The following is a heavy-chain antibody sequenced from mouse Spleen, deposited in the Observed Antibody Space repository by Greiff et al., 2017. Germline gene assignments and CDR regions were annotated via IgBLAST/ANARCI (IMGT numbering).Heavy chain of an antibody. V-gene: IGHV5-16*01. J-gene: IGHJ1*03. CDR1: GFTFSDYY. D-gene: IGHD2-10*01. Sequence: EVKLVESEGGLVQPGSSMKLSCTASGFTFSDYYMAWVRQVPEKGLEWVANINYDGSSTYYLDSLKSRFIISRDNAKNILYLQMSSLKSEDTATYYCARDEEAYYPGYFDVWGTGTTVTVSS. CDR2: INYDGSST. CDR3: ARDEEAYYPGYFDV.